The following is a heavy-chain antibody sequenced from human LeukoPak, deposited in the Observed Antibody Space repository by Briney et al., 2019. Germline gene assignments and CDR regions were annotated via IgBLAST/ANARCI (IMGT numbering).Heavy chain of an antibody. Sequence: GGSLRLSCAASGFTFSSYWMYWVRQAPGKGLVWVSRINSDGSSTSHADFVKGRFTISRDNAKNTLYLQMNSLRAEDTAVYYCAREGGYSHAFDYWGQGTLVTVSS. V-gene: IGHV3-74*01. CDR1: GFTFSSYW. D-gene: IGHD3-22*01. CDR3: AREGGYSHAFDY. J-gene: IGHJ4*02. CDR2: INSDGSST.